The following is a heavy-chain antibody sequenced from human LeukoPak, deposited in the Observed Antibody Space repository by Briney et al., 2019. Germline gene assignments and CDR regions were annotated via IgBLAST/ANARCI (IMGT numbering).Heavy chain of an antibody. V-gene: IGHV3-48*03. J-gene: IGHJ4*02. CDR2: ISSSGSTI. Sequence: AGGSLRLSCAASGFTFSSYEMNWVRQARGKGLEWVSYISSSGSTIYYADSVKGRFTISRDNAKNSLYLQMNSLRAEDTAVYYCARDSVPLRLGELSLPYWGQGTLVTVSS. D-gene: IGHD3-16*02. CDR1: GFTFSSYE. CDR3: ARDSVPLRLGELSLPY.